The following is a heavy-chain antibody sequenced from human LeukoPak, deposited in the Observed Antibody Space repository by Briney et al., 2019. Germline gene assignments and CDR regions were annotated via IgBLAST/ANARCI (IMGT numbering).Heavy chain of an antibody. CDR2: IYYSGST. CDR3: ARVPMSRSAFDI. CDR1: GGSISSYY. D-gene: IGHD3-10*02. Sequence: SETLSLTCTVSGGSISSYYWSWIRQPPGKGLEWIGYIYYSGSTNYNPSLKSRVTISVDTSKNQFSLKLSSVTAAGTAVYYCARVPMSRSAFDIWGQGTMVTVSS. V-gene: IGHV4-59*12. J-gene: IGHJ3*02.